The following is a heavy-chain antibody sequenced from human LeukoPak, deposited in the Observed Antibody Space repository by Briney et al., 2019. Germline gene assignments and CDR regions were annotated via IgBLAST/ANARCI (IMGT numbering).Heavy chain of an antibody. V-gene: IGHV3-23*01. D-gene: IGHD3-22*01. CDR3: ARDSARVLRYDSSGGFDY. CDR1: GFTFSSYG. J-gene: IGHJ4*02. Sequence: GGTLRLSCAASGFTFSSYGMSWVRQAPGKGLEWVSSISNSGGSTYHADSVKGRFTISRDNSKNTLYLQMNSLRAEDTAVYYCARDSARVLRYDSSGGFDYWGQGTLVTVSS. CDR2: ISNSGGST.